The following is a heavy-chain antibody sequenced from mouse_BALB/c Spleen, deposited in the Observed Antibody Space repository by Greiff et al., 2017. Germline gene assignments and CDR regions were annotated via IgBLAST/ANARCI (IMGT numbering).Heavy chain of an antibody. J-gene: IGHJ3*01. Sequence: EVQLQESGPGLVKPSQSLSLTCSVTGYSITSGYYWNWIRQFPGNKLEWMGYISYDGSNNYNPSLKNRISITSDTSKNQFFLKLNSVTTEDTATYYCARGGRFAYWGQGTLVTVSA. CDR2: ISYDGSN. CDR1: GYSITSGYY. CDR3: ARGGRFAY. V-gene: IGHV3-6*02.